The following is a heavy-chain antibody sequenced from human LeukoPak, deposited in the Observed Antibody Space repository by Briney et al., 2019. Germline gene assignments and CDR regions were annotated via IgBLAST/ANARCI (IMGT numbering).Heavy chain of an antibody. CDR1: GGSISSFY. J-gene: IGHJ3*02. CDR3: ARTPCSGGSCSGGDAFDI. CDR2: IYPPGRT. D-gene: IGHD2-15*01. V-gene: IGHV4-4*07. Sequence: SETLSLTCTVSGGSISSFYWSWIRQPAGKGLEWIGRIYPPGRTSCSPSLKSRVSMSEDTSKNQFSLELKSVTAADTAVYYCARTPCSGGSCSGGDAFDIWGRGTLVTVSS.